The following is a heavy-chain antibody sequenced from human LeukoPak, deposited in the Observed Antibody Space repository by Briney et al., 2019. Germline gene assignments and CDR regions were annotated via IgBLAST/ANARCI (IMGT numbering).Heavy chain of an antibody. CDR2: INSDGSST. Sequence: GGSLRLSCAASGFTFSSYWMHWVRQAPGKGLVWVSRINSDGSSTSYADSVKGRFTISRDNAKNTLYLQMNSLRAEDTAVYYCARASFARETEREPPVGSYYYYMDVWGKGTTVTVSS. D-gene: IGHD1-26*01. CDR3: ARASFARETEREPPVGSYYYYMDV. CDR1: GFTFSSYW. V-gene: IGHV3-74*01. J-gene: IGHJ6*03.